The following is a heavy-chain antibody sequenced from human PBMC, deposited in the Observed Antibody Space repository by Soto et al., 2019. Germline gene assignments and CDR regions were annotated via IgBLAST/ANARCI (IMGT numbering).Heavy chain of an antibody. CDR2: ISAYNGNT. Sequence: ASVKVSCKASGYTFTSYGISWVRQAPGQGLEWMGWISAYNGNTNYAQKLQGRVTMTTDTSTSTAYMELRSLRSDDTAVYYCALVYCTNGVCYPSYYGMDVWGQGTTVTVSS. V-gene: IGHV1-18*01. D-gene: IGHD2-8*01. CDR1: GYTFTSYG. J-gene: IGHJ6*02. CDR3: ALVYCTNGVCYPSYYGMDV.